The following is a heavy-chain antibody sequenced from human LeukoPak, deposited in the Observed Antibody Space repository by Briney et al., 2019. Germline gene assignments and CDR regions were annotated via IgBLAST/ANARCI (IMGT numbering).Heavy chain of an antibody. V-gene: IGHV4-39*01. D-gene: IGHD3-22*01. CDR2: IYYSGST. J-gene: IGHJ4*02. Sequence: SETLSLTCTVSGGSISWTSYYWGWIRQPPGKGLEWIGTIYYSGSTYYNPSLKSRVTISVDTSKNQLSLKLSSVTATDTAVYYCASPYDTGGYFDYWGQGTLVTVSS. CDR3: ASPYDTGGYFDY. CDR1: GGSISWTSYY.